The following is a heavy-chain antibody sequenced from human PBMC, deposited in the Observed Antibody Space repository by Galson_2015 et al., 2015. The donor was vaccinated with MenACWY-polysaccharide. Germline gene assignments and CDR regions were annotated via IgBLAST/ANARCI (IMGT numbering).Heavy chain of an antibody. V-gene: IGHV3-7*01. CDR2: IKQHGNDK. J-gene: IGHJ4*02. CDR3: ARPSSGGSYYND. D-gene: IGHD2-15*01. Sequence: SLRLSCAASGFTFTNYYMGWVRQAPGKGLEWVANIKQHGNDKYYVDSVKGRFTISRDNAKNSVYLQMDSLRAEDTAVYYCARPSSGGSYYNDWGQGTLVTVSS. CDR1: GFTFTNYY.